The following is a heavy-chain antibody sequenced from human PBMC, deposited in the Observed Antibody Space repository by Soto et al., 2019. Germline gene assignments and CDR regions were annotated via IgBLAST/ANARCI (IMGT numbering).Heavy chain of an antibody. Sequence: LSCAASGFSFSTYWMHWVRQAPGKGPVWVSRVNNDESIKQYADSVKGRFTISRDNAKKTLYLEMNSLRAEDTAVYYCARSIVAAGNYWGQGTPVTVSS. CDR3: ARSIVAAGNY. CDR1: GFSFSTYW. J-gene: IGHJ4*02. D-gene: IGHD6-25*01. CDR2: VNNDESIK. V-gene: IGHV3-74*03.